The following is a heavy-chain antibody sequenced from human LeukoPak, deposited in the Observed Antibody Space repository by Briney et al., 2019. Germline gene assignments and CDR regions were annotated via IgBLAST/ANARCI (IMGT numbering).Heavy chain of an antibody. J-gene: IGHJ4*02. V-gene: IGHV3-23*01. D-gene: IGHD1-26*01. CDR2: ILRSGAAT. Sequence: QPGGSLRLSCSASGFTFSTYTMSWVRQAPGNGLEWFSAILRSGAATFYGDSVKGRFPISRDNSKKTLYLQMNSLRAEDTALYYCAKDESVVGANYFDSWGQGTLVTVSS. CDR1: GFTFSTYT. CDR3: AKDESVVGANYFDS.